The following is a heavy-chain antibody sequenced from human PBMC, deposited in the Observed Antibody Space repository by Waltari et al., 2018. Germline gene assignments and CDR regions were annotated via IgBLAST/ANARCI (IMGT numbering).Heavy chain of an antibody. CDR2: MNADGSRT. CDR1: GFTFSSYW. Sequence: EVQLVESGGGLVQPGGSLRLSCAASGFTFSSYWVHLVRQAPGKGLVGVSSMNADGSRTSYAESMKGRFTISRDNAKNTLYMQMNSLRVEDTAVYYCVAAADNVDYGGQGTLVTVSS. D-gene: IGHD6-13*01. CDR3: VAAADNVDY. V-gene: IGHV3-74*01. J-gene: IGHJ4*02.